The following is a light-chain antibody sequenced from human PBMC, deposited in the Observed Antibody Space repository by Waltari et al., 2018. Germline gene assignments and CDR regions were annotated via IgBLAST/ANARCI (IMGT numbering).Light chain of an antibody. CDR2: GAS. V-gene: IGKV3-20*01. J-gene: IGKJ1*01. CDR3: QNHERLPAT. CDR1: QSISRY. Sequence: EVVLTPSPGTLSLSAGERATLFCRASQSISRYLVWYQQRPGKAPRLLIYGASIRAAGIPDRFSGSGSGTDFTLSISRLEPEDFAVYYCQNHERLPATFGQGTRVEIK.